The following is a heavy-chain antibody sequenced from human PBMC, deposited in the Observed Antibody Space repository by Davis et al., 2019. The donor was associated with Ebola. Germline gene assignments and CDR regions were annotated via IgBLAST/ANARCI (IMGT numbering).Heavy chain of an antibody. D-gene: IGHD5-12*01. J-gene: IGHJ4*02. CDR1: GGTFSSYA. Sequence: SVKVSCKASGGTFSSYAISWVRQAPGQGLEWMGGIIPIFGTANYAQKFQGRVTITADKSTSTAYMELSSLRSEDTAVYYCASPISGYDFIRGFDYWGQGTLVTVSS. CDR3: ASPISGYDFIRGFDY. V-gene: IGHV1-69*06. CDR2: IIPIFGTA.